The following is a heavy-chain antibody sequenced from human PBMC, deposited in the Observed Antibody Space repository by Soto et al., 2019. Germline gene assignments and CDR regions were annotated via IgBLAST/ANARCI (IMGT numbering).Heavy chain of an antibody. CDR3: ARSRGYYGSGRAYYYYYGMDV. J-gene: IGHJ6*02. CDR1: GGSFSGYY. V-gene: IGHV4-34*01. Sequence: SETLSLTCAVYGGSFSGYYWSWIRQPPGKGLEWIGEINHSGSTNYNPSLKSRVTISVDTSKNQFSLKLSSVTAADTAVYYCARSRGYYGSGRAYYYYYGMDVWGQGTTVTV. CDR2: INHSGST. D-gene: IGHD3-10*01.